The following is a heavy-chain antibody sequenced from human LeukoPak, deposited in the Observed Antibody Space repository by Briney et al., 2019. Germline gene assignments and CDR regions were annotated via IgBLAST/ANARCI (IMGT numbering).Heavy chain of an antibody. CDR1: GFTFSSYG. J-gene: IGHJ6*03. Sequence: GGSLRLSCAASGFTFSSYGMHWVRQAPGKGLEWVAVIWYDGSNKYYADSVKGRFTISRDNSKNTLYLLMNSLRAEDTAVYYCAKTRAYYYYYMDVWGKGTTVTVSS. CDR2: IWYDGSNK. V-gene: IGHV3-33*06. CDR3: AKTRAYYYYYMDV.